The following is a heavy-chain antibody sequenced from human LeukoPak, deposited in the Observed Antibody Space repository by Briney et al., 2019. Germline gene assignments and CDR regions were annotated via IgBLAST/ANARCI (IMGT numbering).Heavy chain of an antibody. D-gene: IGHD6-13*01. CDR1: GFTFSSFG. Sequence: GGSLRLSCAASGFTFSSFGMHWVRQAPGKGLEWVAFIRYDGSNKYSADSVKGRFTISRDNAKNSLYLQMNSLRAEDTAVYYCARDSDIGSSWFYYFDYWGQGTLVTVSS. CDR2: IRYDGSNK. V-gene: IGHV3-30*02. J-gene: IGHJ4*02. CDR3: ARDSDIGSSWFYYFDY.